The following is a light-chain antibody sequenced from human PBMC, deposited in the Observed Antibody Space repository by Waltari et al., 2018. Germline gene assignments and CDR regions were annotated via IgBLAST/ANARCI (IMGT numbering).Light chain of an antibody. J-gene: IGKJ1*01. CDR1: QSVSRA. V-gene: IGKV3-20*01. CDR3: QHYLRLPVT. Sequence: EIVLTQSPGTLSLSLGERATLSCRASQSVSRALTWYPQKPGQAPRLLIYGAATRAPGIPDRFRGSGSGTDFSLTISRLEPDDFAVYYCQHYLRLPVTFGQGTTVEV. CDR2: GAA.